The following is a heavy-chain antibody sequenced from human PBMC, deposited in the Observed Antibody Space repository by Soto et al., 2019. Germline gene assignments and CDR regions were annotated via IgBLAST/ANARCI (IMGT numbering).Heavy chain of an antibody. J-gene: IGHJ3*02. D-gene: IGHD3-10*01. CDR2: ISDGGDLT. CDR1: GFAFSSHP. Sequence: GGSLRLCCAASGFAFSSHPMSWVRQAPEKGLEWVAGISDGGDLTYNADSVRGRFTISRDNSRNTLYLQMNSLRAEDTAVYYCARRVIGSSRAFDIWGQGTMVTV. CDR3: ARRVIGSSRAFDI. V-gene: IGHV3-23*01.